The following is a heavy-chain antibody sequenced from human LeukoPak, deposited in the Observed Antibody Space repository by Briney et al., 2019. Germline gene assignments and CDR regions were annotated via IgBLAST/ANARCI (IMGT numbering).Heavy chain of an antibody. J-gene: IGHJ4*02. CDR3: AYYDSSGYYYGRLRY. CDR2: ISAGGGTI. Sequence: PGGSLRLSCAASAFTFSNHAMSWVRQTPGKGLEWVSGISAGGGTILYADSVKGRFTISRDSSKNTLFLHMNNLRAEDTAVYFCAYYDSSGYYYGRLRYWGQGTPVTVSS. D-gene: IGHD3-22*01. CDR1: AFTFSNHA. V-gene: IGHV3-23*01.